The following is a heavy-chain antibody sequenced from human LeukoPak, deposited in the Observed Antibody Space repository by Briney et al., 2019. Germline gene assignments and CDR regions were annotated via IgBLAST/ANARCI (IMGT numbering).Heavy chain of an antibody. Sequence: GRSLRLSCAASGFTLSSYGMHWVRQAPGKGLEWVAVISYDGSNKYYADSVKGRFTISRDNSKNTLYLQMNSLRAEDTAVYYRAKSSILSPRLDYWGQGTLVTVSS. D-gene: IGHD3-9*01. CDR3: AKSSILSPRLDY. CDR2: ISYDGSNK. CDR1: GFTLSSYG. V-gene: IGHV3-30*18. J-gene: IGHJ4*02.